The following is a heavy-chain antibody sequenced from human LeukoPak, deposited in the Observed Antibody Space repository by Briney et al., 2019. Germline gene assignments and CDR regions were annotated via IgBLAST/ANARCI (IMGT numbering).Heavy chain of an antibody. J-gene: IGHJ6*03. D-gene: IGHD3-9*01. Sequence: GGSLRLSCAASGFTFSSYWMSWVRQAPGKGLEWVANIKQDGSEKYYVDSVKGRFTISRDNAKNSLYLQMNSLRAEDTAVYYCAREDYDILTGPPPVSYYMDVWGKGTTVTVSS. V-gene: IGHV3-7*01. CDR2: IKQDGSEK. CDR1: GFTFSSYW. CDR3: AREDYDILTGPPPVSYYMDV.